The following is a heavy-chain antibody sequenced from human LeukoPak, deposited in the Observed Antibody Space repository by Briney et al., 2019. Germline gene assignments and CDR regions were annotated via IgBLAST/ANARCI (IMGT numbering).Heavy chain of an antibody. CDR3: ARHSYCGGDCYSPYFDY. V-gene: IGHV4-39*01. J-gene: IGHJ4*02. CDR2: IYHSGST. CDR1: GGSISSSSYY. Sequence: SETLSLTCTVSGGSISSSSYYWGWIRQPPGKGLEWIGSIYHSGSTYYNPSLKSRVTISVDTSKNQFSLKLSSVTAADTAVYYCARHSYCGGDCYSPYFDYWGQGTLVTVSS. D-gene: IGHD2-21*01.